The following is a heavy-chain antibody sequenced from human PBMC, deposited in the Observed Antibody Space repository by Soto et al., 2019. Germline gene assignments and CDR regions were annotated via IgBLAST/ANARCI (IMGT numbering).Heavy chain of an antibody. CDR3: ARDPQSGHTRPSYGMDV. D-gene: IGHD6-25*01. CDR2: ISYDGSNK. J-gene: IGHJ6*02. Sequence: GGSLRLSCAASGFTFSSYAMHWVRQAPGKGLEWVAVISYDGSNKYYADSVKGRFTISRDNSKNTLYLQMNSLRAEDTGVYYCARDPQSGHTRPSYGMDVWGQGTTVTVSS. V-gene: IGHV3-30*04. CDR1: GFTFSSYA.